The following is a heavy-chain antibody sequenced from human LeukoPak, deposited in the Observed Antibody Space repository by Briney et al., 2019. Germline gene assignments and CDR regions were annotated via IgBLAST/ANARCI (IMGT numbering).Heavy chain of an antibody. CDR1: GFTFSSYA. Sequence: QPGRSLRLSCAASGFTFSSYAMHWVRQAPGKGLEWVAVIWYDGSKKYYVESVKGRFAISRDDSKNTLYLQLNSLRAEDTAVYYCARDIGVSGFILDYWGQGTQVTVSS. V-gene: IGHV3-33*08. CDR3: ARDIGVSGFILDY. D-gene: IGHD2-21*01. J-gene: IGHJ4*02. CDR2: IWYDGSKK.